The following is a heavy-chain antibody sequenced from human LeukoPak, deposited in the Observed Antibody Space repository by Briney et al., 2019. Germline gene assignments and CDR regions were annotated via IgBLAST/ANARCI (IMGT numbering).Heavy chain of an antibody. D-gene: IGHD6-19*01. CDR3: ASRGSGWTIDN. J-gene: IGHJ4*02. CDR1: GFTFSSCA. Sequence: PGGSLRLSCAASGFTFSSCAMNWVRQAPGKGLEWVSSIASISSYIYYADSVKGRFTISRDNAKNSLYLQMNSLRAEDTAVYYCASRGSGWTIDNWGQGTLVTVSS. V-gene: IGHV3-21*01. CDR2: IASISSYI.